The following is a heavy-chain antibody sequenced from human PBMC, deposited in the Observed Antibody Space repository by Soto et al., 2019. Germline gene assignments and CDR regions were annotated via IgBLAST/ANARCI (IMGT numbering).Heavy chain of an antibody. V-gene: IGHV4-59*02. CDR2: IHYSGVT. CDR1: GDSVGSYS. D-gene: IGHD3-10*01. J-gene: IGHJ5*02. CDR3: ARGGTYGSVVYNWFDP. Sequence: PSETLSLTCSVTGDSVGSYSWSWIRQIPGKGLEWIGYIHYSGVTNYTPSLRSRVTISVESSKNQLTLNLTSLTAADTAIYYCARGGTYGSVVYNWFDPWGQGMLVTVSS.